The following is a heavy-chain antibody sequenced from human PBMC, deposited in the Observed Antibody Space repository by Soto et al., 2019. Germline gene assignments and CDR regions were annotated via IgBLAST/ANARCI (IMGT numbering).Heavy chain of an antibody. J-gene: IGHJ6*03. CDR1: GESFSGYD. CDR3: ARIPLGYDFWSGPLYYYMDV. V-gene: IGHV4-34*01. D-gene: IGHD3-3*01. CDR2: INHSGST. Sequence: PSETLSLTCAVYGESFSGYDWSWIRKHPGKGLEWIGEINHSGSTNYDPSLKSRVTISVDTSKNQFSLKLSSVTAADTAVYYCARIPLGYDFWSGPLYYYMDVWGKGTTVTVSS.